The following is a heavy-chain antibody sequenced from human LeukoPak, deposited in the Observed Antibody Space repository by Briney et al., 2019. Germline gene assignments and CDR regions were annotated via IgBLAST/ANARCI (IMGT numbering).Heavy chain of an antibody. CDR3: AKEGYSSFAFDI. CDR1: GFTFDDYA. D-gene: IGHD6-19*01. V-gene: IGHV3-9*01. Sequence: GRSLRLSCVASGFTFDDYAMHWVRQAPGKGLEWVSGISWNSGSIGYADSVKGRFTISRDNAKNSLYLQMNSLRAEDTALYYCAKEGYSSFAFDIWGQGTMVTVSS. J-gene: IGHJ3*02. CDR2: ISWNSGSI.